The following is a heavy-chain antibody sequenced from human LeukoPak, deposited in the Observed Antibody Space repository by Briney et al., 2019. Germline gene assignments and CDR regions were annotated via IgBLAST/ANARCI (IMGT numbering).Heavy chain of an antibody. D-gene: IGHD3-10*01. V-gene: IGHV3-20*03. CDR3: ARGAGSGYYFYMDV. Sequence: TAGTLCCSAAGSGFTVDDIGMDWDRQGPGQGLEWGSGINWNGGSTGYADSVKGRFTMSRDNAKNSLYLQMNSLRAEDTAFYYCARGAGSGYYFYMDVWGKGTTVTVSS. CDR1: GFTVDDIG. J-gene: IGHJ6*03. CDR2: INWNGGST.